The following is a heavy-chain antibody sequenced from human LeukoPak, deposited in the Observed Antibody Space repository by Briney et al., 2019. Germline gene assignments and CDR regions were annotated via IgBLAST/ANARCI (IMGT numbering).Heavy chain of an antibody. CDR2: TSYDGSNK. V-gene: IGHV3-30-3*01. CDR3: ARDGDSSGYFDY. Sequence: PGGSLRLSCAASGFTSSSYAMHWVRQAPGKGLEWVAVTSYDGSNKYYADSVKGRFTISRDNSKNTLYLQMNSLRAEDTAVYYCARDGDSSGYFDYWGQGTLVTVSS. D-gene: IGHD3-22*01. CDR1: GFTSSSYA. J-gene: IGHJ4*02.